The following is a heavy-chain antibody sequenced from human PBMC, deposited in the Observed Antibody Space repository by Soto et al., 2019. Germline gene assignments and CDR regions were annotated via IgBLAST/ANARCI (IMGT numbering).Heavy chain of an antibody. CDR3: AKVNGTTYYYYFNPMDV. D-gene: IGHD1-20*01. Sequence: EVQLLESGGGLGQPGGSLRLSCAASGFTFSDYAMSWVRQAPGKGLEWVSAMSAGGGSPFYADSVKGRFTISRDDSKNTFYLQMHSLTVEDTAVYYCAKVNGTTYYYYFNPMDVWGQGTTVTVSS. V-gene: IGHV3-23*01. J-gene: IGHJ6*02. CDR2: MSAGGGSP. CDR1: GFTFSDYA.